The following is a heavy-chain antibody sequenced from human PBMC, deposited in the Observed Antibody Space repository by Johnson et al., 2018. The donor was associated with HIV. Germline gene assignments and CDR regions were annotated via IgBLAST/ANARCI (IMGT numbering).Heavy chain of an antibody. CDR3: ARGFDAFDI. V-gene: IGHV3-23*04. Sequence: VQLVESGGGVVQTGRSLRLSCAASGFTFSNAWMSWVRQAPGKGLEWVSAISGSGGSTYYADSVKGRFTISRDNSKNTLYLQMNSLRAEDTAVYYCARGFDAFDIWGQGTMVTVSS. J-gene: IGHJ3*02. CDR1: GFTFSNAW. CDR2: ISGSGGST.